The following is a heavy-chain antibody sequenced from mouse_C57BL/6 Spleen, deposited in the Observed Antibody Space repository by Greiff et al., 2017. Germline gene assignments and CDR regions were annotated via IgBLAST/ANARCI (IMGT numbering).Heavy chain of an antibody. J-gene: IGHJ2*01. CDR2: INPSSGYT. CDR3: AREGDDPFYFDC. CDR1: GYTFTSYT. Sequence: QVQLQQSGAELARPGASVKMSCKASGYTFTSYTMHWVKQRPGQGLEWIGYINPSSGYTKYNQKFKNKATLTADKSSSTAYMQLSSLTSEDSAVYYCAREGDDPFYFDCGGQGTTLSVSS. V-gene: IGHV1-4*01. D-gene: IGHD2-3*01.